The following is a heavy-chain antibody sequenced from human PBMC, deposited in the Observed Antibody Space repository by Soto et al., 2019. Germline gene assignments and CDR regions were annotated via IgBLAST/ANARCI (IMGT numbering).Heavy chain of an antibody. CDR2: ISGSASNT. Sequence: EVQLLESGGGLVQPGGSLRLSCAASGITFSHYAMSWVRQAPGKGLEWVSSISGSASNTYYADSVKGRFTISRDNSKNTLYLQMNSLRAEDTALYYCAKNQERELPRVIDFWGQGTLVTVSS. V-gene: IGHV3-23*01. CDR3: AKNQERELPRVIDF. J-gene: IGHJ4*02. CDR1: GITFSHYA. D-gene: IGHD1-7*01.